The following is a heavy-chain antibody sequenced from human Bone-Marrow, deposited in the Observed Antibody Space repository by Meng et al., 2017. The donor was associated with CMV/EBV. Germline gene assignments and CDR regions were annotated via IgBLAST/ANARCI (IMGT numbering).Heavy chain of an antibody. J-gene: IGHJ6*02. CDR3: VRHPGTTYVYYYGMDV. D-gene: IGHD1-7*01. CDR2: INPNSGGT. CDR1: GYTFTGYY. V-gene: IGHV1-2*02. Sequence: ASVKVSCKASGYTFTGYYMHWVRQAPGQGLEWMGWINPNSGGTNYAQKFQGRVTMTRDTSISTAYMELGRLRSDDTAVYYCVRHPGTTYVYYYGMDVWGQGTTVTVSS.